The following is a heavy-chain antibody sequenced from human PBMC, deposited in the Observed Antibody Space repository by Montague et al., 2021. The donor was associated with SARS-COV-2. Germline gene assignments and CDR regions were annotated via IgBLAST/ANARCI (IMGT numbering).Heavy chain of an antibody. CDR1: GGSFTGYY. CDR2: INHSGSS. V-gene: IGHV4-34*01. D-gene: IGHD3-3*01. J-gene: IGHJ3*01. CDR3: ARAQVTIFGVLIMLPAAGAVDV. Sequence: SETLSLTCAAYGGSFTGYYWTWIRQLPGKGLEWIGEINHSGSSNYNPFLESRVTMSVDTSKNQFSLRLNSVSAADTAVYYCARAQVTIFGVLIMLPAAGAVDVWGQGTTVTVSS.